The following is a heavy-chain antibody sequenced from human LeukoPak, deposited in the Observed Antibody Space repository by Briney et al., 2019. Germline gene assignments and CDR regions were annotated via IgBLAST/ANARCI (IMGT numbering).Heavy chain of an antibody. Sequence: PGRSLRLSCAASGFTFTSYGMHWVRQAPGKGLEWVAVIWYDGRNKYYVDSVKGRFTISRDNARYSLFLKMNTLRAEDTAVYYCAKSKRAHFYDSSGYWSTFDSWGPGTLVSVSS. CDR2: IWYDGRNK. D-gene: IGHD3-22*01. CDR3: AKSKRAHFYDSSGYWSTFDS. V-gene: IGHV3-33*03. CDR1: GFTFTSYG. J-gene: IGHJ4*02.